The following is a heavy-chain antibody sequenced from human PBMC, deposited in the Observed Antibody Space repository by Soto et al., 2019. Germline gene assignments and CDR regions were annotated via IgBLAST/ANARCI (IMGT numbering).Heavy chain of an antibody. V-gene: IGHV1-69*01. CDR2: IIPIFGTA. CDR1: GGTFSSYA. D-gene: IGHD5-12*01. Sequence: QVQLVQSGAEVKKPGSSVKVSCKASGGTFSSYAISWVRQAPGQGLEWMGGIIPIFGTANYAQKFQGRVTITADESTSTAYMELSSLRSEDTAVYYCARDLSVEWLRSHYYYYGMDVWGQGTTVTVSS. J-gene: IGHJ6*02. CDR3: ARDLSVEWLRSHYYYYGMDV.